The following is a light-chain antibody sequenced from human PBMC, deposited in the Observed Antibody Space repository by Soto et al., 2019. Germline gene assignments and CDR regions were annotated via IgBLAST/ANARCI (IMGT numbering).Light chain of an antibody. CDR1: SSDVGSYNL. J-gene: IGLJ1*01. Sequence: QSALTQPASVSGSPGQSITISCTGTSSDVGSYNLVSWYQHHPGKAPKVLIYEVSKRPSGVPNRFSGSKSGNTASLTISGLQAEDEADYSCGSYAGSSTYFSGTGPKVTAL. CDR3: GSYAGSSTYF. V-gene: IGLV2-23*02. CDR2: EVS.